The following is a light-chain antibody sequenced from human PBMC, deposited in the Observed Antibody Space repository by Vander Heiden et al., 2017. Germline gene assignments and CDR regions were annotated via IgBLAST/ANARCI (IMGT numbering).Light chain of an antibody. CDR1: QSVRTN. J-gene: IGKJ1*01. CDR2: GAS. CDR3: QQYNSWPWT. V-gene: IGKV3-15*01. Sequence: DILMTQPPATLSVSPGERVTLSCRASQSVRTNSAWYQQKPGQPPRVLIFGASTRATGIPARFTGSGSETEFTLTINSLQSEDFAHYFCQQYNSWPWTFGQGTKVQL.